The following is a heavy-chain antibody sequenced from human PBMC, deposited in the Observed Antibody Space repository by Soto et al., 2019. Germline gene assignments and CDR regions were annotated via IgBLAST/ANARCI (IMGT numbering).Heavy chain of an antibody. J-gene: IGHJ3*02. V-gene: IGHV1-69*02. CDR3: TIGSWSGEVFDI. CDR2: NIPMLGIA. D-gene: IGHD2-21*01. Sequence: QVQLVQSGAEVKKPGSAVKVSCKDSGGSFSTYSMFWVRQAPGQGLEWMGRNIPMLGIANYAQKFQGRVTXXAXXSTGTAYMELSNMRSEDTALYYCTIGSWSGEVFDIWGQGTMVIVSS. CDR1: GGSFSTYS.